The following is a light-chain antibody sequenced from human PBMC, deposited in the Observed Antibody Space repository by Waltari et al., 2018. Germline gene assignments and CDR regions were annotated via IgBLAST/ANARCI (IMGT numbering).Light chain of an antibody. CDR3: QVWDDTTNSGV. CDR2: YDT. Sequence: YVLTQPPSVSVAPGKTATLTCGGENIESKSVNWYQQKAGQAPVLVLFYDTDRPSGIPGRFSGSNSGNTATLTSSWVEAGDEADYHCQVWDDTTNSGVFGGGTRLTVL. V-gene: IGLV3-21*01. CDR1: NIESKS. J-gene: IGLJ3*02.